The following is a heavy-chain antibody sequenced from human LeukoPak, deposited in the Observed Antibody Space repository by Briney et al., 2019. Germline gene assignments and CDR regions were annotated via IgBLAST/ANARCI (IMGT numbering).Heavy chain of an antibody. J-gene: IGHJ3*02. CDR2: ISSSSSYI. Sequence: GSLRLSCAASGFTFSSYSMNWVRQAPGKGLEWVSSISSSSSYIYYVDSVKGRFTISRDNAKNSLYLQMNSLRAEDTAVYYCARDDSGAFDIWGQGTMVTVSS. D-gene: IGHD1-26*01. CDR3: ARDDSGAFDI. CDR1: GFTFSSYS. V-gene: IGHV3-21*01.